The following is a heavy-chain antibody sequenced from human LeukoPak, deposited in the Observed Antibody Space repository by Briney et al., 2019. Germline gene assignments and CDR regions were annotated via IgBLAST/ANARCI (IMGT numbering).Heavy chain of an antibody. CDR1: GYTFTNLD. CDR3: ASNPPNTGDFYY. J-gene: IGHJ4*02. V-gene: IGHV1-8*01. D-gene: IGHD1-1*01. CDR2: MSPNSGDT. Sequence: ASVKVSCKTSGYTFTNLDINWLRQAPGQGVEGMGWMSPNSGDTGYAQKFQGRVSMTRDIFKSTAYMELSSLRSEDTAIYYCASNPPNTGDFYYWGLGTLVTVSS.